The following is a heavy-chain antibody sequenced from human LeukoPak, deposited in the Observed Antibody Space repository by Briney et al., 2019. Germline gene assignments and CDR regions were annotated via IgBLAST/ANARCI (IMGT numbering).Heavy chain of an antibody. CDR3: ARVASVYFDY. J-gene: IGHJ4*02. Sequence: GRSLRLSCAASGFTFSSYCMHWVRQAPGKGLEWVAVIWYDGSNKYYADSVKGRFTISRDNSMNTLYLQMNSLRAEDTAVYYCARVASVYFDYWGRGTLVSVSS. V-gene: IGHV3-33*01. CDR2: IWYDGSNK. CDR1: GFTFSSYC.